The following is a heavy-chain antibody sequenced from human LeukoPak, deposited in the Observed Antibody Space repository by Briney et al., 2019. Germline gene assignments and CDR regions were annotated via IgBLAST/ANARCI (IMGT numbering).Heavy chain of an antibody. D-gene: IGHD3-9*01. CDR1: GFTFSSYA. J-gene: IGHJ5*02. CDR3: AKYDDILTGYFTIDNWFDP. Sequence: GGSLRLSCAASGFTFSSYAMSWVRQAPGKGLEWVSAISGSGGSTYYADSVKGRFTISRDSSKNTLYLQMNSLRAEDTAVYYCAKYDDILTGYFTIDNWFDPWGQGTLVTVSS. CDR2: ISGSGGST. V-gene: IGHV3-23*01.